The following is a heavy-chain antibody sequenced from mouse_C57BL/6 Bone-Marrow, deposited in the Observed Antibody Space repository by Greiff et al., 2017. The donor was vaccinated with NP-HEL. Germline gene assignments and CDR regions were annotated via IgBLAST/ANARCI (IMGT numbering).Heavy chain of an antibody. D-gene: IGHD1-1*01. Sequence: VQLKQSGPELVKPGASVKISCKASGYSFTGYYMHWVKQSHGNILDWIGYIYPYNGVSSYNHKFKGKAPLTVDKSSSTAYMQLSSLTSEDSAVYYCARGTTGFAYWGQGALVTVSA. CDR3: ARGTTGFAY. CDR1: GYSFTGYY. J-gene: IGHJ3*01. CDR2: IYPYNGVS. V-gene: IGHV1-31*01.